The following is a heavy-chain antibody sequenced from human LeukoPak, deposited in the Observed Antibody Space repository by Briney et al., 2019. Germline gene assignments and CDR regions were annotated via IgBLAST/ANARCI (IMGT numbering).Heavy chain of an antibody. CDR1: GYTFTSYA. CDR2: INAGNGNT. CDR3: ARDRGAAAGLGIY. Sequence: ASVKVSCKASGYTFTSYAMHWVRQAPGQRLEWMGWINAGNGNTKYSQKFQGRVTITRDTSASTAYMELSSLRSDDTAVYYCARDRGAAAGLGIYWGQGTLVTVSS. D-gene: IGHD6-13*01. J-gene: IGHJ4*02. V-gene: IGHV1-3*01.